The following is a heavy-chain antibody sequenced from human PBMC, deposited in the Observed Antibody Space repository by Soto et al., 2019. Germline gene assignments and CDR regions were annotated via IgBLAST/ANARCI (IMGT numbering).Heavy chain of an antibody. Sequence: SETLSLTCSVSGGSISSGGYYWSWIRQHPGKGLEWIGYIYYSGSTYYNPSLKSRVTISVDTSKNQFSLKLSSVTAADTAVYYCARDRECSGGTCYNYFDYWGQGTLVTVSS. V-gene: IGHV4-31*03. CDR3: ARDRECSGGTCYNYFDY. CDR2: IYYSGST. D-gene: IGHD2-15*01. CDR1: GGSISSGGYY. J-gene: IGHJ4*02.